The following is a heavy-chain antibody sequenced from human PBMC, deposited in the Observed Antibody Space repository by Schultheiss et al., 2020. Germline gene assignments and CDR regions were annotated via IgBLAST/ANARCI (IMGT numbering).Heavy chain of an antibody. CDR2: IYYSGST. CDR3: ARVSGQSGSDFVGFDY. D-gene: IGHD1-26*01. Sequence: SETLSLTCTVSGGSISSSSYYWGWIRQPPGKGLEWIGSIYYSGSTYYNPSLKSRVTISVDTSKNQFSLKLSSVTAADTAVYYCARVSGQSGSDFVGFDYWGQGAQVTVA. CDR1: GGSISSSSYY. J-gene: IGHJ4*02. V-gene: IGHV4-39*07.